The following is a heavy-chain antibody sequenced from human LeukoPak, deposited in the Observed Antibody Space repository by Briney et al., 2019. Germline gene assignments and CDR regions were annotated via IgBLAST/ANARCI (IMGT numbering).Heavy chain of an antibody. V-gene: IGHV4-30-4*01. CDR1: GGSISSGDYY. J-gene: IGHJ4*02. CDR3: ARVGWGSTRVFDY. CDR2: IYYSGST. Sequence: SETLSLTCTVSGGSISSGDYYWSWIRQPPGKGLEWIGYIYYSGSTYYNPSLKSRVTISADTSKNQFSLKLSSVTAADTAAYYCARVGWGSTRVFDYWGQGTLVTVSS. D-gene: IGHD2-2*01.